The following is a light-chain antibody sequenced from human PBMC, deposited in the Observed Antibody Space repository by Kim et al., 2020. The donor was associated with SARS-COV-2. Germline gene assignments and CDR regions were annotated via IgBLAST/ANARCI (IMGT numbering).Light chain of an antibody. CDR1: QSVSSY. V-gene: IGKV3-11*01. CDR2: DAS. Sequence: EIVLTQSPAPLSLSPGERSTLSCRARQSVSSYLAWYQQKPGQAPRLLIYDASNRATGIPARFSGSGSGTDFTLTISSLEPEDFAVYYCQQRSNWPPALTFGGGTKVDIK. J-gene: IGKJ4*01. CDR3: QQRSNWPPALT.